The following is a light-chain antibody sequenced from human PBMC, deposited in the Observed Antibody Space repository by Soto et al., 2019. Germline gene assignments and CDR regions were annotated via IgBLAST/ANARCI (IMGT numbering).Light chain of an antibody. J-gene: IGKJ5*01. CDR1: QSISSW. CDR3: HQYNSYSIT. CDR2: DAS. V-gene: IGKV1-5*01. Sequence: DIQMTQSPSTLSASVGDRVTITCRASQSISSWLAWYQQKPGKAPKLLIFDASSLEGGVPSRFSGSGSGTEFTLTISSLQPDDFATYYCHQYNSYSITFGQGTRLEIK.